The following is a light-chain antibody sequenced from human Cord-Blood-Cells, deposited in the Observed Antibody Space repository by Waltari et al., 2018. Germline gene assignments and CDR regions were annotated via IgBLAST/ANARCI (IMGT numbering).Light chain of an antibody. J-gene: IGKJ2*01. V-gene: IGKV3-15*01. Sequence: EIVMTQSPPTLSVSPGDRATLSCRASQSVSSNLAWYQQKPGQAPRLLIYGASTRATGIQARFSGSGSGTEFTLTISSLQSEDFAVYYCQQYNNWPPYTFGQGTKLEIK. CDR3: QQYNNWPPYT. CDR1: QSVSSN. CDR2: GAS.